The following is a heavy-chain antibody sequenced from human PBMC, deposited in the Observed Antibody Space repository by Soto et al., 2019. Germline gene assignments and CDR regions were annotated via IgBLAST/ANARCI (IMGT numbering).Heavy chain of an antibody. J-gene: IGHJ4*02. Sequence: GGSLGLSCAASGFTFSSYAMSWVRQAPGKGLEWVSAISGSGGSTYYADSVKGRFTISRDNSKNTLYLQMNSLIPEDTAVYYCANLISGWYYYWGQGTLVTVSS. CDR1: GFTFSSYA. CDR2: ISGSGGST. V-gene: IGHV3-23*01. D-gene: IGHD6-19*01. CDR3: ANLISGWYYY.